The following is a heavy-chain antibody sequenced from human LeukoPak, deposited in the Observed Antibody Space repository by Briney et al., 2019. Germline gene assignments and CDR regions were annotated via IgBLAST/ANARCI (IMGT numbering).Heavy chain of an antibody. CDR2: INPNSGGT. CDR3: AREIVGATPSFDY. J-gene: IGHJ4*02. V-gene: IGHV1-2*02. Sequence: ASVKVSCKASGYTFTGYYMHWVRQAPGQGLERMGWINPNSGGTNYAQKFQGRVTMTRDTSISTAYMELSRLRSDDTAVYYCAREIVGATPSFDYWGQGTLVTVSS. D-gene: IGHD1-26*01. CDR1: GYTFTGYY.